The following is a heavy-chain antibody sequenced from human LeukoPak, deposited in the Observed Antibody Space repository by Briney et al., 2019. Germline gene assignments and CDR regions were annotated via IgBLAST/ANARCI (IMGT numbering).Heavy chain of an antibody. CDR1: GFTFISYA. CDR3: AKASTYYYGSGSYYYVY. D-gene: IGHD3-10*01. Sequence: GGSLRLSCAASGFTFISYAMSWVRQAPGKGLEWVSAISCRGGSTYYADSVKGRFTISRDNSKNTLYLQMNSMRAEETAVYYCAKASTYYYGSGSYYYVYWGQGTLVTVSS. J-gene: IGHJ4*02. CDR2: ISCRGGST. V-gene: IGHV3-23*01.